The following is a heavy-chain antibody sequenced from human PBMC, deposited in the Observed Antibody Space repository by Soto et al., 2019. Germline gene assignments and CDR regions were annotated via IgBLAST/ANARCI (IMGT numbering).Heavy chain of an antibody. CDR2: IYSAGNT. V-gene: IGHV3-66*01. J-gene: IGHJ5*02. D-gene: IGHD3-3*01. Sequence: EVQLVESGGGLVQPGGSLRLSCAASGFTISSSYMSWVRQVPGKGLEWVSLIYSAGNTYYADSVRGRFTISRDNSKNTLYLQMNSLRAEDTAVYYCARAMSEEVLQLPNWFDPWGQGTLVTVSS. CDR1: GFTISSSY. CDR3: ARAMSEEVLQLPNWFDP.